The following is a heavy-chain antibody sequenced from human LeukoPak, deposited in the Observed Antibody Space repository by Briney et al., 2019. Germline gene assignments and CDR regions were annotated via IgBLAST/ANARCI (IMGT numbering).Heavy chain of an antibody. CDR3: ARLSTDSSGYKY. CDR2: IYDSGST. CDR1: GGSISSSSYC. V-gene: IGHV4-39*01. J-gene: IGHJ4*02. Sequence: ASETLSLTCTVSGGSISSSSYCWGWIRQPPGKGLEWIGSIYDSGSTYYNPSLKSRVTISVDTSKNQFSLKWSSVTAADTAVYYCARLSTDSSGYKYWGQGTLVIVSS. D-gene: IGHD3-22*01.